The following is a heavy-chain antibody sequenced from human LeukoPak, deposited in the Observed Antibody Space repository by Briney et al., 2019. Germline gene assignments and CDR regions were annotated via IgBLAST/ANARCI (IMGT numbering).Heavy chain of an antibody. D-gene: IGHD3-9*01. CDR3: ARHDSPYDILTGYSS. Sequence: GESLKISCKGSGYSFTSYWISWVRQMPGKGLEWMGRIDPSDSYTNYSPSFQGRVTISADKSISTAYLQWSSLKASDTAMYYCARHDSPYDILTGYSSWGQGTLVTVSS. CDR2: IDPSDSYT. CDR1: GYSFTSYW. J-gene: IGHJ5*02. V-gene: IGHV5-10-1*01.